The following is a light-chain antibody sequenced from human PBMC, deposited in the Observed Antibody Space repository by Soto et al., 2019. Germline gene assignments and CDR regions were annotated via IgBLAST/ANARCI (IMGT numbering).Light chain of an antibody. V-gene: IGKV3-20*01. CDR1: LSVASNY. J-gene: IGKJ1*01. Sequence: EIVLTQSPGTLPLSPGERATLSCRASLSVASNYLAWYQQKPGQAPRLLIYAASGRATGIPDRFSGSGSGTDFTLTISRLEPEDFAVYYCRQYGSAPWTFGQGTKVEIK. CDR3: RQYGSAPWT. CDR2: AAS.